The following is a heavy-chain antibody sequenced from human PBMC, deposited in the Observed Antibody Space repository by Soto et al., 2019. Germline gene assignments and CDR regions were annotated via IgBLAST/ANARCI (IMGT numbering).Heavy chain of an antibody. CDR3: AKYKADEGGAPYYYYYYYMDV. Sequence: SGGSLRLSCAASGFTFSSYAMSWVRQAPGKGLEWVSAISGSGGSTYYADSVKGRFTISRDNSKNTLYLQMNSLRAEDTAVYYCAKYKADEGGAPYYYYYYYMDVWGKGTTVTVSS. CDR2: ISGSGGST. V-gene: IGHV3-23*01. D-gene: IGHD1-20*01. CDR1: GFTFSSYA. J-gene: IGHJ6*03.